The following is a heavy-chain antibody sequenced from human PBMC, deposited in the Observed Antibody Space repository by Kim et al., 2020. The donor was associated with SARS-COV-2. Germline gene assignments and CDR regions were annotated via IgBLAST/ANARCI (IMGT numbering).Heavy chain of an antibody. J-gene: IGHJ4*02. Sequence: AESVKGRFTISRDNSKSTLFLQMSSLRAEDTAVYYCAQRSPTFTSSCFAYWGQGALVTVSS. CDR3: AQRSPTFTSSCFAY. V-gene: IGHV3-23*01. D-gene: IGHD2-2*01.